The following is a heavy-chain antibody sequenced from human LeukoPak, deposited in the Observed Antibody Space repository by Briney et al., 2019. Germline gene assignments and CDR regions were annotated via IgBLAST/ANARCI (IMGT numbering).Heavy chain of an antibody. V-gene: IGHV3-23*01. CDR1: GFTFSSYA. J-gene: IGHJ4*02. D-gene: IGHD6-6*01. CDR2: ISGSGGTT. Sequence: GGSLRLSCAASGFTFSSYAMSWVRQAPGKGLEWVLSISGSGGTTYYADSMKGRFTISRDNSKNMMYLQMNSLRAEDTAVYYCAKDPYRSSSGLGDCWGQGTLVTVSS. CDR3: AKDPYRSSSGLGDC.